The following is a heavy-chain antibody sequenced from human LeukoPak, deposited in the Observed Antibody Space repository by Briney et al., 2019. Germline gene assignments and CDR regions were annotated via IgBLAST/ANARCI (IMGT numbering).Heavy chain of an antibody. D-gene: IGHD2-15*01. CDR1: GFTFSSYT. J-gene: IGHJ4*02. Sequence: GGSLRLSCVGSGFTFSSYTLHWVRQAPGKGLEWVAVISYDGSSRSYADSVKGRFTISRDNSDNTLYLQLNTLTAEDTAMYYCARDLSVEALLGYWGQGTLVTVSS. V-gene: IGHV3-30*04. CDR2: ISYDGSSR. CDR3: ARDLSVEALLGY.